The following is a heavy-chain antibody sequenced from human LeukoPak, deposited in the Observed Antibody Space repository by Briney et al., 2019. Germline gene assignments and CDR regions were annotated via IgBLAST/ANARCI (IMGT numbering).Heavy chain of an antibody. CDR2: INTNTGNP. D-gene: IGHD6-6*01. Sequence: GASVKVSCKASGYTFSSYYMHWVRQAPGQGLEWIGWINTNTGNPTYAQGFTGRFVFSLDTSVSTAYLQISSLKAEDTAVYYCARGPAGSSSYYWGQGTLVTVSS. J-gene: IGHJ4*02. CDR3: ARGPAGSSSYY. CDR1: GYTFSSYY. V-gene: IGHV7-4-1*02.